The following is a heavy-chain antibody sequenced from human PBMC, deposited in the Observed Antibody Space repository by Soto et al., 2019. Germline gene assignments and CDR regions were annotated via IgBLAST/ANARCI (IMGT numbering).Heavy chain of an antibody. CDR3: ARGRLEGWYELAFDI. D-gene: IGHD6-19*01. Sequence: SETLSLTCTVSGGSISSYYWSWIRQPPGKGLEWIVYIYYSGSTNYNPSLKSRVTISVDTSKNQFSLKLSSVTAADTAVYYCARGRLEGWYELAFDIWGQGTMVTVSS. CDR1: GGSISSYY. V-gene: IGHV4-59*01. CDR2: IYYSGST. J-gene: IGHJ3*02.